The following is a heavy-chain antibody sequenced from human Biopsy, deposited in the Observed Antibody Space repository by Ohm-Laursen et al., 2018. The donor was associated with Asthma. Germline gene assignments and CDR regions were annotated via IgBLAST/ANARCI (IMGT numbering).Heavy chain of an antibody. CDR2: ISVYNGNT. J-gene: IGHJ6*02. V-gene: IGHV1-18*01. Sequence: GASVTVSCQTSGYTFNSAGITWVRQAPGQGLEWMGWISVYNGNTKDAQKLQDRATMITDTSTSTAYMELRSLRSDDTAVYFCARAVDYSHYYGIDVWGQGTTVTVS. D-gene: IGHD3-10*01. CDR3: ARAVDYSHYYGIDV. CDR1: GYTFNSAG.